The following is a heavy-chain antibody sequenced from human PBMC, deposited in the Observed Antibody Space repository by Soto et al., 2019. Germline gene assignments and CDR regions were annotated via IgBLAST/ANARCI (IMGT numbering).Heavy chain of an antibody. Sequence: QVQLQESGPGLVKPSGTLSLTCAVSGTSISSSQWWSWVRQPPGKGLEWIGEIYHNERTNYNPSLKSRLTMSLDKSNNQVSLKLRSVTAADTATYYCGRTKDYVYGVDVWGQGTTVTVSS. CDR2: IYHNERT. V-gene: IGHV4-4*02. J-gene: IGHJ6*02. CDR3: GRTKDYVYGVDV. CDR1: GTSISSSQW.